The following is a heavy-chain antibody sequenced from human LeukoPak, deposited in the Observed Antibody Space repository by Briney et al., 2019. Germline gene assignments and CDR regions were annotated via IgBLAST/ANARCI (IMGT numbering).Heavy chain of an antibody. J-gene: IGHJ4*02. D-gene: IGHD2-15*01. CDR3: ARDSCSGGSCYGDY. CDR2: ISSSSSYI. CDR1: GFTFSTYS. Sequence: GGSLRLSCAASGFTFSTYSMNWVRQAPGKGLEWVSSISSSSSYIYYADSVKGRFTISRDNAKNSLYLQMNSLRAEDTAVYYCARDSCSGGSCYGDYWGQGTLVTVSS. V-gene: IGHV3-21*01.